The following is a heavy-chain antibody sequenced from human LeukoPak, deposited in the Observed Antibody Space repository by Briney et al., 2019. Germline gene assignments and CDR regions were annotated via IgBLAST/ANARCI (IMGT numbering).Heavy chain of an antibody. CDR1: GFTFSSFS. CDR2: ILYDGSNE. J-gene: IGHJ4*02. D-gene: IGHD4-11*01. V-gene: IGHV3-30-3*01. Sequence: GRSLRLSCAASGFTFSSFSMHWVRQAPGKGLEWVALILYDGSNEYYADSVKGRFTISRDNSKNTLYLQMNSLRAEDTAVYYCAKDGATGFYSMDYWGQGTLVTVSS. CDR3: AKDGATGFYSMDY.